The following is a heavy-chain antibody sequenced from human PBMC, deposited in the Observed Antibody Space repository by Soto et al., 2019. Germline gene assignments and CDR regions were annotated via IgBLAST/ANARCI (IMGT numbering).Heavy chain of an antibody. Sequence: SETLSLTCTVSGYSISRVYYRGWIRQPPGKGLPWIGTIYHDGTTYSNPSLNGRVTISVSTSQNRFSLTLRSVTAADTAVYYCARVPYPYARGTYRPRWFDPWGQGTLVTVSS. CDR2: IYHDGTT. CDR3: ARVPYPYARGTYRPRWFDP. V-gene: IGHV4-38-2*02. CDR1: GYSISRVYY. J-gene: IGHJ5*02. D-gene: IGHD3-16*02.